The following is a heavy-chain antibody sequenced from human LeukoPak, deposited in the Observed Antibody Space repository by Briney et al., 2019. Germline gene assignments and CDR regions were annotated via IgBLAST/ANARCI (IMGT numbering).Heavy chain of an antibody. CDR1: GGSMNSYY. J-gene: IGHJ5*02. CDR3: ARDESGSYLRLNWFDP. V-gene: IGHV4-34*01. Sequence: SETLSLTCTVSGGSMNSYYWSWIRQPPGKGLEWIGEINHSGSTNYNPSLKSRVTISVDTSKNQFSLKLSSVTAADTAVYYCARDESGSYLRLNWFDPWGQGTLVTVSS. D-gene: IGHD1-26*01. CDR2: INHSGST.